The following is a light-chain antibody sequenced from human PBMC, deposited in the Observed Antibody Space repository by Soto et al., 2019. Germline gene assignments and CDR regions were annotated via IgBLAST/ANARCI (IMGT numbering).Light chain of an antibody. V-gene: IGKV1-9*01. CDR3: QQLDRYPFT. Sequence: DIQMTQSPSSLSASVGDRVTITCRASQSVRTYLNWYQQKPGRAPKLLIYAASTLQSGVPSRFSGSGSGTEFTLTISSLQPEDFASYYCQQLDRYPFTFGGGTKVDIK. CDR1: QSVRTY. CDR2: AAS. J-gene: IGKJ4*01.